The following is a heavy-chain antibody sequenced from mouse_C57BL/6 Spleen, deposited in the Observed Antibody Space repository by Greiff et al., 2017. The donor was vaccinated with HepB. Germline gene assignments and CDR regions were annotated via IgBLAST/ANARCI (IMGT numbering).Heavy chain of an antibody. Sequence: QVQLQHPGAELVKPGASVKLSCKASGYTFTSYWMHWVKQRPGQGLEWIGMIHPNSGSTNYNEKFKSKATLTVDKSSSTAYMQLSSLTSEDSAVYYCARREGYDYDGRVFDYWGQGTTLTVSS. D-gene: IGHD2-4*01. CDR3: ARREGYDYDGRVFDY. V-gene: IGHV1-64*01. J-gene: IGHJ2*01. CDR1: GYTFTSYW. CDR2: IHPNSGST.